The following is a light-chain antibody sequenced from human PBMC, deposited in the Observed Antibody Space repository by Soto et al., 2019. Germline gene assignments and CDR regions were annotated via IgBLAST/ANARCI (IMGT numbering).Light chain of an antibody. J-gene: IGKJ1*01. CDR2: AAS. CDR3: LQHNSYPWT. V-gene: IGKV1-17*01. CDR1: QGIRKD. Sequence: DLQMTQSPSSLSASVGDRVTTTCRASQGIRKDLGWYQQKPGKAPKGLIFAASSLQSGVPSRFSGSGSGTEFTLTISSLQPEDSATYYCLQHNSYPWTFGQGTKVEIK.